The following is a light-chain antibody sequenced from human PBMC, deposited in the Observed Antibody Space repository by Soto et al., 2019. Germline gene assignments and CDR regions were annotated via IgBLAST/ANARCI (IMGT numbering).Light chain of an antibody. CDR2: GAS. J-gene: IGKJ1*01. V-gene: IGKV3-15*01. CDR3: QQYGGSPWT. CDR1: RSVSSN. Sequence: EIVMTQSPATLSVSPGERATLSCRASRSVSSNLAWYQQKPGQAPRLLIYGASTRATGIPARFSGSGSGTDFTLTISRLEPEDFAVYYCQQYGGSPWTFGQGTNVEIK.